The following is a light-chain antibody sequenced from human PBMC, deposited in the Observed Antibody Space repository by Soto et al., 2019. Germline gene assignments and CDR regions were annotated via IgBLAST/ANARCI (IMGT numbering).Light chain of an antibody. CDR3: QQYGSSPLT. Sequence: EIVSTHSPGTLSLSPGQRATLSCRASQSVSSSYLAWYQQKPGQAPRLLIYGASSRATGIPDRFSGSGSGTDFTLTISRLEPEDFAVYYCQQYGSSPLTFGGGTKVDIK. CDR1: QSVSSSY. CDR2: GAS. J-gene: IGKJ4*01. V-gene: IGKV3-20*01.